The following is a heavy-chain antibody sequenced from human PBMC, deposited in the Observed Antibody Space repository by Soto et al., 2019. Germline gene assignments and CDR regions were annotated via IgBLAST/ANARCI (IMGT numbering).Heavy chain of an antibody. CDR2: MNPNSGNT. CDR1: GYTFTSYD. CDR3: ATSGGVDGPGYCYYGMDV. V-gene: IGHV1-8*01. D-gene: IGHD2-15*01. Sequence: ASVKVSCKASGYTFTSYDINWVRQATGQGLEWMGWMNPNSGNTGYAQKFQGRVTMTRNTSISTAYMELSSLRSEDTAVYYCATSGGVDGPGYCYYGMDVWGQGTTVTVSS. J-gene: IGHJ6*02.